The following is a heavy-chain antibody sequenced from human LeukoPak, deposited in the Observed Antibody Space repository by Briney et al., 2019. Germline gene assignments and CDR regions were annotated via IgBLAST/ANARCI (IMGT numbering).Heavy chain of an antibody. Sequence: PGGSLRLSCAASGFTISTYWMSWVRQAPGKGLEWLANIKQDGSEQYYVDSVKGRFAISGDNAKNSVYLQMNGLRAEDTAVYYCARENTAVPGGDCWGQGTLVTVSS. D-gene: IGHD5-18*01. V-gene: IGHV3-7*01. CDR1: GFTISTYW. CDR3: ARENTAVPGGDC. CDR2: IKQDGSEQ. J-gene: IGHJ4*02.